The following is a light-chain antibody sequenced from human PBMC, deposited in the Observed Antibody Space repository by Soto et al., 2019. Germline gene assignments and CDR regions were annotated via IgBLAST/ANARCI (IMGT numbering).Light chain of an antibody. CDR3: QSYDSSLSGYV. CDR2: ENN. CDR1: SSNIGTGYE. Sequence: QSVLTQPPSVSEAPGQRVTISCTGRSSNIGTGYEAHWYQQVPGTAPKLLIYENNNRPSGVPDPFSGAKSGTSASLAITGLQAEDEAEYYCQSYDSSLSGYVFGTGTKQTVL. J-gene: IGLJ1*01. V-gene: IGLV1-40*01.